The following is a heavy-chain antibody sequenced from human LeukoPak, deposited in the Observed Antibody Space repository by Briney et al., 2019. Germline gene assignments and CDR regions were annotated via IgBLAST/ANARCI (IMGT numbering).Heavy chain of an antibody. D-gene: IGHD3-3*01. CDR2: IYYSGST. Sequence: PSETLSLTCTVSGGSISSYYWSWIRQPPGKGLERIGYIYYSGSTNYNPSLKSRVSISLDTSKNQFSLKLSSVTAADTAVYYCARDPSPYYDLWSGYYGWFDPWGQGTLVTVSS. CDR3: ARDPSPYYDLWSGYYGWFDP. J-gene: IGHJ5*02. V-gene: IGHV4-59*01. CDR1: GGSISSYY.